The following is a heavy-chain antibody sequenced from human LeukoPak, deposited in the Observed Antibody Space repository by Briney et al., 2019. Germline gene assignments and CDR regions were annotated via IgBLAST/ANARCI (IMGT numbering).Heavy chain of an antibody. J-gene: IGHJ3*02. V-gene: IGHV1-46*01. CDR3: ARDLGYCSGGSCYGYAFDI. Sequence: ASVKVSCKASGYTFTSYYMHWVRQAPGQGLEWMGIINPSGGSTSYAQKFQGRVTMTRDMSTSTVYMELSSLRSEDTTVYYCARDLGYCSGGSCYGYAFDIWGQGTMVTVSS. D-gene: IGHD2-15*01. CDR1: GYTFTSYY. CDR2: INPSGGST.